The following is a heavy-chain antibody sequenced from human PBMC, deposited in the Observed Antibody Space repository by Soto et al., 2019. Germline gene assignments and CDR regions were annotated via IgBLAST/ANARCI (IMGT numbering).Heavy chain of an antibody. D-gene: IGHD3-3*01. CDR3: AKRYYDFWSGPLAVGFMDV. CDR2: ISGSGGST. J-gene: IGHJ6*02. CDR1: GFTFSSYA. Sequence: PGGSLRLSCAASGFTFSSYAMSWVRQAPGKGLEWVSAISGSGGSTYYADSAKGRFTISRDNSKNTLYLRMNSLRAEDTAVYYCAKRYYDFWSGPLAVGFMDVWGQGTTVTVSS. V-gene: IGHV3-23*01.